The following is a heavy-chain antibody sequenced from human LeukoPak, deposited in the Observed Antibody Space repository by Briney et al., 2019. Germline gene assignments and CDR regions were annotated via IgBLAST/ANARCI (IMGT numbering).Heavy chain of an antibody. CDR2: IWYDGSNK. CDR1: GFTFSSYG. Sequence: PGRSLRLSCAASGFTFSSYGMHWVRQAPGKGLEWVAVIWYDGSNKYYADSVKGRFTISRDNSKNTLYLQMNSLRGEDTAVYYCAKDFYSSGKSIDYWGQGTLVTVSS. CDR3: AKDFYSSGKSIDY. V-gene: IGHV3-33*06. D-gene: IGHD6-19*01. J-gene: IGHJ4*02.